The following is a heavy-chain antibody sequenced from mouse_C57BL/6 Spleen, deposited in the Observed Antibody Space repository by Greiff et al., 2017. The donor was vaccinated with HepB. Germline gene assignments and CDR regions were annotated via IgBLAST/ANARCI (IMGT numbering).Heavy chain of an antibody. CDR2: ISDGGSYT. J-gene: IGHJ4*01. Sequence: EVQGVESGGGLVKPGGSLKLSCAASGFTFSSYAMSWVRQTPEKRLEWVATISDGGSYTYYPDNVKGRFTISRDNAKNNLYLQMSHLKSEDTAMYYCARDGSSYPYAMDYWGQGTSVTVSS. CDR3: ARDGSSYPYAMDY. CDR1: GFTFSSYA. V-gene: IGHV5-4*01. D-gene: IGHD1-1*01.